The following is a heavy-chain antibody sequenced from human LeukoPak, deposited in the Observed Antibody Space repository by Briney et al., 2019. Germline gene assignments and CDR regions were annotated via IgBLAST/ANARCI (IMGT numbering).Heavy chain of an antibody. V-gene: IGHV3-30*02. CDR2: TRFDGKNK. Sequence: GGSLRLSCAASGFTFSRYGMHWVRQAPGKGLEWVSFTRFDGKNKYYADSVKGRFTISKDSSKNTLDLQMNSLRTEDTAVYYCARGRVVTVIYYYYYYMDVWGKGTTVTVSS. CDR3: ARGRVVTVIYYYYYYMDV. J-gene: IGHJ6*03. D-gene: IGHD2-15*01. CDR1: GFTFSRYG.